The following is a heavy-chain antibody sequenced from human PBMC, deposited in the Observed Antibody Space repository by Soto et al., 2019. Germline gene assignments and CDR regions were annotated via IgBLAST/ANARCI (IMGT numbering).Heavy chain of an antibody. J-gene: IGHJ6*02. D-gene: IGHD2-15*01. Sequence: GESLKISCAASGFTFSSYAMSWVRQAPGKGLEWVSAISGSGGSTYYADSVKGRFTISRDNSKNTLYLQMNSLRAEDTAVYYCAKDLAGSGMDVWGQGTTVTVSS. CDR2: ISGSGGST. CDR3: AKDLAGSGMDV. V-gene: IGHV3-23*01. CDR1: GFTFSSYA.